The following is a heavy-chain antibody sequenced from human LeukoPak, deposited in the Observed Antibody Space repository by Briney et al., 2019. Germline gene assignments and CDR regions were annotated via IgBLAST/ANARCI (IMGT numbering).Heavy chain of an antibody. D-gene: IGHD1-1*01. CDR3: ARGPGGTGGWYYFDY. V-gene: IGHV3-48*02. J-gene: IGHJ4*02. CDR1: GFTLSSYS. CDR2: ISSSSSTI. Sequence: PGGSLRLSCAASGFTLSSYSMNWVRQAPGKGLEWVSYISSSSSTIYYADFVKGRFTISRDNAKNSLYLQMNSLRDEDTAVYYCARGPGGTGGWYYFDYWGQGTLVTVSS.